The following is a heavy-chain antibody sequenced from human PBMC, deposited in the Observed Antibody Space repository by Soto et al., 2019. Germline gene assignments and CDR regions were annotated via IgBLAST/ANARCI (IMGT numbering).Heavy chain of an antibody. D-gene: IGHD6-13*01. J-gene: IGHJ5*02. CDR2: INSDGSST. V-gene: IGHV3-74*01. CDR1: GFTFSSYW. Sequence: GGSLRLSCAASGFTFSSYWMHWVRQAPGKGLVWVSRINSDGSSTSYADSVKGRFTISRDNAKNTLYLQMNSLRAEDTAVYYCEREVAAANQNWSDPWGQGTLVTVS. CDR3: EREVAAANQNWSDP.